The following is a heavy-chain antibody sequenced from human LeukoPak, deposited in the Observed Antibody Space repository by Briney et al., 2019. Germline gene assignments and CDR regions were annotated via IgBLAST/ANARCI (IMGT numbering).Heavy chain of an antibody. CDR1: GFTFSSYA. CDR3: ARDLFTSTWFSPFDY. J-gene: IGHJ4*02. V-gene: IGHV3-30-3*01. Sequence: PGGSLRLSCAASGFTFSSYAMHWVRQAPGKGLEWVAVISYDGSNTDYADSVKGRFTISRDNFKNTLYLQMNSLRAVDTAVYYCARDLFTSTWFSPFDYWGQGTLVTVSS. D-gene: IGHD6-13*01. CDR2: ISYDGSNT.